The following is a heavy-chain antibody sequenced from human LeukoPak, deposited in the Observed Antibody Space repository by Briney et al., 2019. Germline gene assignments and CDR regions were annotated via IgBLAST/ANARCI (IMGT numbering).Heavy chain of an antibody. J-gene: IGHJ5*02. V-gene: IGHV4-59*01. CDR3: ARDKAHSYGRYFDP. CDR1: GGSISTYY. D-gene: IGHD5-18*01. Sequence: PSETLCLTCSVSGGSISTYYWNWIRQTPGKGLEWIGHISNGRTDYNPSLRSRVTISVDTSKNQFSLKLTSVTAADTAVYYCARDKAHSYGRYFDPWGQGALVIVSS. CDR2: ISNGRT.